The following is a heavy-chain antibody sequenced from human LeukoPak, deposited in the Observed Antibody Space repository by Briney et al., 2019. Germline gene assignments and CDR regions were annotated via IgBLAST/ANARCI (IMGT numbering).Heavy chain of an antibody. Sequence: SQTLSLTCAISGDSVSSNSAAWNWIRQSPSRGLEWLGRAYYRSKWYNDYAVSVKSRITINPDTSKNQFSLQLNSVTPEDTAVYYCARDTPLRGYSYGYDDAFDIWGQGTMVTVSS. D-gene: IGHD5-18*01. CDR1: GDSVSSNSAA. CDR3: ARDTPLRGYSYGYDDAFDI. V-gene: IGHV6-1*01. J-gene: IGHJ3*02. CDR2: AYYRSKWYN.